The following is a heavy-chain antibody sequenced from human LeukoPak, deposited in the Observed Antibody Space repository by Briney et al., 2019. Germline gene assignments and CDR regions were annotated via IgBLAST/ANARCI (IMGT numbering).Heavy chain of an antibody. V-gene: IGHV4-39*07. J-gene: IGHJ4*02. CDR2: IYYSGST. CDR3: ARVVLERRSPVYYFDY. Sequence: SETLSLTCTVSGGSISSSSYYWGWIRQPPGKGLEWIGSIYYSGSTNYNPSLKSRVTMSVDTSKNQFSLKLSSVTAADTAVYYCARVVLERRSPVYYFDYWGQGTLVTVSS. D-gene: IGHD1-1*01. CDR1: GGSISSSSYY.